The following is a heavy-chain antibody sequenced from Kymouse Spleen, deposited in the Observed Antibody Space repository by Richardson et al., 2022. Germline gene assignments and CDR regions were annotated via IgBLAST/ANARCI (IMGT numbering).Heavy chain of an antibody. CDR3: ANNWNWDYFDY. CDR1: GFTFSSYG. Sequence: QVQLVESGGGVVQPGRSLRLSCAASGFTFSSYGMHWVRQAPGKGLEWVAVISYDGSNKYYADSVKGRFTISRDNSKNTLYLQMNSLRAEDTAVYYCANNWNWDYFDYWGQGTLVTVSS. CDR2: ISYDGSNK. D-gene: IGHD1-7*01. V-gene: IGHV3-30*18. J-gene: IGHJ4*02.